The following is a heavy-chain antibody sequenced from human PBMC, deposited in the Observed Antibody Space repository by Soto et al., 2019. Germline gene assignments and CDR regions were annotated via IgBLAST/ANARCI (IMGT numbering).Heavy chain of an antibody. J-gene: IGHJ4*02. CDR3: AKDRSAGCGGDCPLDC. CDR2: ISYDGSET. CDR1: GFIFKNFG. D-gene: IGHD2-21*02. Sequence: QVQLVESGGGVVQPGRSLRLSCAASGFIFKNFGMHWVRQAPGEGLEWLTVISYDGSETYYAESVKGRFTISRDNSKNTLYLDMNGLRVADTAVYYCAKDRSAGCGGDCPLDCWGQGTPVTVSS. V-gene: IGHV3-30*18.